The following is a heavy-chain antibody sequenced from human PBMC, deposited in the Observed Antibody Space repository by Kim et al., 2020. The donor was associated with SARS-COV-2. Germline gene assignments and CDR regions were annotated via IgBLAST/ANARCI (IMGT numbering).Heavy chain of an antibody. CDR1: GLTFSSYA. J-gene: IGHJ6*02. V-gene: IGHV3-23*01. CDR3: AKGFDYYGSGSLYFYSGMDV. CDR2: ISNNDIDT. Sequence: GGSLRLSCAAPGLTFSSYAMNWVRLAPGKGLEWVSGISNNDIDTYYAGYVRGRFTISRDNSKNTLYLQMDSLRAEDTAVYFCAKGFDYYGSGSLYFYSGMDVWGQGTTVTVSS. D-gene: IGHD3-10*01.